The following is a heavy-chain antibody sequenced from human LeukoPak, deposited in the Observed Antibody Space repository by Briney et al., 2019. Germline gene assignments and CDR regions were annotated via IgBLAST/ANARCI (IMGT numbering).Heavy chain of an antibody. V-gene: IGHV4-59*01. D-gene: IGHD5-18*01. J-gene: IGHJ4*02. CDR2: IYCSGST. CDR3: AGDTANFDY. Sequence: NSSETLSLTCTVSGGSISSYYWSWIRQPPGKGLEWIGYIYCSGSTSYNPSLKSRVTISVDTSKNQFSLKLSSVTAADTAVYYCAGDTANFDYWGQGTLVTVSS. CDR1: GGSISSYY.